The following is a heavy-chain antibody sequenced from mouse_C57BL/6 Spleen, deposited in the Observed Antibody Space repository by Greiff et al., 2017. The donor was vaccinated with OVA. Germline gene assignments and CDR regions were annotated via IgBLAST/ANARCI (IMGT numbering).Heavy chain of an antibody. Sequence: QVQLKQPGAELVMPGASVKLSCKASGYTFTSYWMHWVKQRPGQGLEWIGEIDPSDSYTNYNQKFKGKSTLTVDKSSSTAYMQLSSLTSEDSAVYYCARDGNSWFAYWGQGTLVTVSA. CDR3: ARDGNSWFAY. V-gene: IGHV1-69*01. D-gene: IGHD2-1*01. CDR1: GYTFTSYW. CDR2: IDPSDSYT. J-gene: IGHJ3*01.